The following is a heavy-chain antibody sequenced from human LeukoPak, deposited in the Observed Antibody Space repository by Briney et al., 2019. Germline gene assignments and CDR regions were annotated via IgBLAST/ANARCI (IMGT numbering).Heavy chain of an antibody. V-gene: IGHV3-53*01. Sequence: GGSLRLSCAASGFTVSSNYMSWVRQAPGKGLEWVSVIYSGGSTYYADSVKGRFTISRDNSKNTLYLQMNSLRAEDTAVYYCARDLPGYYGMDVWGQGTTVTVSS. CDR3: ARDLPGYYGMDV. CDR2: IYSGGST. J-gene: IGHJ6*02. CDR1: GFTVSSNY.